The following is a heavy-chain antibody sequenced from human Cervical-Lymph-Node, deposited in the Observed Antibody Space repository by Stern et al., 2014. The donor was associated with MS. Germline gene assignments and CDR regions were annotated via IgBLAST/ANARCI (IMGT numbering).Heavy chain of an antibody. Sequence: QLVQSGAEVKKPGASVKVSCKASGYTFTGYYMHWVRQAPGQGVEWMGGINPNRGGTNYAQKFQGRVTMTRDTSISTAYMELSRLRSDDTAVYYCSRDPAYDSIGYYSYFDYWGQGTLVTVSS. D-gene: IGHD3-22*01. CDR3: SRDPAYDSIGYYSYFDY. J-gene: IGHJ4*02. V-gene: IGHV1-2*02. CDR1: GYTFTGYY. CDR2: INPNRGGT.